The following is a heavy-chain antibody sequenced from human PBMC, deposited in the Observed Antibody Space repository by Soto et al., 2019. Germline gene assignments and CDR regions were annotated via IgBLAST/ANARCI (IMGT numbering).Heavy chain of an antibody. CDR3: ARGITSGHPQYFQH. Sequence: GASVKVSCKASGYTFTGYYMHWVRQAPEQGLEWMGWINPNSGGTNYAQKFQGRVTMTRDTSISTAYMELSRLRSDDTAVYYCARGITSGHPQYFQHWGQGTLVTVSS. CDR2: INPNSGGT. V-gene: IGHV1-2*02. CDR1: GYTFTGYY. J-gene: IGHJ1*01. D-gene: IGHD2-8*01.